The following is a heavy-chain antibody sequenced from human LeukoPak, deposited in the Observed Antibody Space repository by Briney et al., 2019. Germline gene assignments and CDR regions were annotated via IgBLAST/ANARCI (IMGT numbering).Heavy chain of an antibody. D-gene: IGHD4-17*01. CDR3: ARDVSPGFDDGFGLILRRPNVFDY. CDR1: GGSISSSSYY. V-gene: IGHV4-39*07. J-gene: IGHJ4*02. CDR2: IYYSGST. Sequence: SETLSLTCTVSGGSISSSSYYWGWVRQPPGKGLEWIGSIYYSGSTYYNPSLKSRVTISVDTSKNQFSLKLSSVTAADTAVYYCARDVSPGFDDGFGLILRRPNVFDYWGQGTLVTVTS.